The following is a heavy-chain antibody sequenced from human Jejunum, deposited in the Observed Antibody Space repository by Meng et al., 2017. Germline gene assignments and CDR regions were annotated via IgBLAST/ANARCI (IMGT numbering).Heavy chain of an antibody. J-gene: IGHJ4*02. CDR1: GFSFSDYY. V-gene: IGHV3-11*01. D-gene: IGHD1-20*01. Sequence: QVLLVESGGDFVKTGGSLRLSCAASGFSFSDYYMSSIRQAPGRGLSVKGRFSISRDSAKNSLCLQMNSLRAEDTAVYYCARVTWDNWNRYVDYWGQGTLVTVSS. CDR3: ARVTWDNWNRYVDY.